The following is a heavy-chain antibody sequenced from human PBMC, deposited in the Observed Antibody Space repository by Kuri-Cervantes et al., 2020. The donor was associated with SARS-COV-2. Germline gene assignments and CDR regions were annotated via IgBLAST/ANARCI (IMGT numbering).Heavy chain of an antibody. Sequence: SETLSLICTVSGGAISSYYWSWIRQPPGKGLEWIGYIYYSGSTNYNPSLKSRVTISVDTSKSQFSLKLGSVTAADTAVYYCASTVAGTLGWFDPWGQGTLVTVSS. CDR2: IYYSGST. CDR1: GGAISSYY. J-gene: IGHJ5*02. D-gene: IGHD6-19*01. V-gene: IGHV4-59*12. CDR3: ASTVAGTLGWFDP.